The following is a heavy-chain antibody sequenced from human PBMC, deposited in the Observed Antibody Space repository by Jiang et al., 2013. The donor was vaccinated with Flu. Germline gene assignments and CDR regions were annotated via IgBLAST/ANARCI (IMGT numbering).Heavy chain of an antibody. Sequence: QLVESGGGLVKPGGSLRLSCAASGFTFSSYSMNWVRQAPGKGLEWVSSISSSSSYIYYADSVKGRFTISRDNAKNSLYLQMNSLRAEDTAVYYCARDGPLLWFGESNKYNWFDPWGQGTLVTVSS. D-gene: IGHD3-10*01. J-gene: IGHJ5*02. CDR2: ISSSSSYI. V-gene: IGHV3-21*01. CDR3: ARDGPLLWFGESNKYNWFDP. CDR1: GFTFSSYS.